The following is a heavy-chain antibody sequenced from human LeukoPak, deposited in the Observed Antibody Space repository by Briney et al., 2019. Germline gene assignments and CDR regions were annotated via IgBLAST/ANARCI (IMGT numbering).Heavy chain of an antibody. Sequence: GGSLRLSCAASGFSFSTAWMSWVRQAPGKGLEWVGRIRSKSYGDTADYAAPVKGRFTILRDDSENTLYLQMSSLKIEDTAVYYCTTDLGGYYTGGSCYTGLYNCFDPWGQGTLVTVSS. J-gene: IGHJ5*02. CDR2: IRSKSYGDTA. CDR1: GFSFSTAW. V-gene: IGHV3-15*01. CDR3: TTDLGGYYTGGSCYTGLYNCFDP. D-gene: IGHD2-15*01.